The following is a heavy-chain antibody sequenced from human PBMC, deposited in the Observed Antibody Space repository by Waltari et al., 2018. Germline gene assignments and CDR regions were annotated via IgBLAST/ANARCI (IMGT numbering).Heavy chain of an antibody. CDR1: GFTFSSYW. Sequence: EVQLVESGGGLVQPGGSLRLSCAASGFTFSSYWMSWVRQAPGKGLEWVANIKQDGSEKFYVDPVKGRFTISRDNAKNSLYLQMNSLRAEDTAVYYCARMYSSGWYGGAFDYWGQGTLVTVSS. J-gene: IGHJ4*02. CDR3: ARMYSSGWYGGAFDY. V-gene: IGHV3-7*01. CDR2: IKQDGSEK. D-gene: IGHD6-19*01.